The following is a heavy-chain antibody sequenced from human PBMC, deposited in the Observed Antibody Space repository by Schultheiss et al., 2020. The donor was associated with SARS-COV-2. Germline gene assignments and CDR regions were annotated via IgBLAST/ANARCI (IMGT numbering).Heavy chain of an antibody. CDR1: GGSISSSNYY. Sequence: SETLSLTCTVSGGSISSSNYYWGWIRQPPGKGLEWLGSIYYSGSTYYNPSLKSRVTISVDTSKNQFSLKLSSVTAADTAVYYCARGGAKGYSYGRRPFDYWGQGTLVTVSS. CDR3: ARGGAKGYSYGRRPFDY. CDR2: IYYSGST. J-gene: IGHJ4*02. D-gene: IGHD5-18*01. V-gene: IGHV4-39*07.